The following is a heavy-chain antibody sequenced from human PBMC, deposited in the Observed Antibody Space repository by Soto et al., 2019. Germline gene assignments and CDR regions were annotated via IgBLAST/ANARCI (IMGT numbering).Heavy chain of an antibody. CDR3: ARLGGVTMVRGVIPAYYYYGMDV. D-gene: IGHD3-10*01. V-gene: IGHV5-51*01. CDR2: IYPGDSDT. CDR1: GYSFTSYW. J-gene: IGHJ6*02. Sequence: PGESLKISCKGSGYSFTSYWIGWVRQVPGKGLEWMGIIYPGDSDTRYSPSFQGQVTISADKSISTAYLQWSSLKASDTAMYYCARLGGVTMVRGVIPAYYYYGMDVWGQGTTVTVSS.